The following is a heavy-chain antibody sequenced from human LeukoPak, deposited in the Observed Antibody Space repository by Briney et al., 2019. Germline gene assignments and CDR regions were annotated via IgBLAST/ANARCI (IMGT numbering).Heavy chain of an antibody. CDR2: INHSGST. J-gene: IGHJ5*02. CDR3: ARGRRGFVNPYNWFDP. V-gene: IGHV4-34*01. Sequence: SETLSLTCAVYGGSFSGYYWSWIRQPPGKGLEWIGEINHSGSTNYNPSLKSRVTISVDTSKNQFSLKLSSVTAADTAVYYCARGRRGFVNPYNWFDPWGQGTLVTVSS. CDR1: GGSFSGYY. D-gene: IGHD3-16*02.